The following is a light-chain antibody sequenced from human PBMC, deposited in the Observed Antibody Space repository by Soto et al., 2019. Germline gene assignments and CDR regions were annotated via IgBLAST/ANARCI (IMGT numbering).Light chain of an antibody. J-gene: IGLJ1*01. CDR2: GNH. V-gene: IGLV1-40*01. CDR3: QSYDSSLSDYV. Sequence: QSGLTQPPSGSEAPGQRVTISCTGCSSTLGAANDVHWYQGLPGRAPTLLICGNHNRPSGVPHRISESKSGTSASLANTGIQSEDEADYYSQSYDSSLSDYVFGAGTKVTVI. CDR1: SSTLGAAND.